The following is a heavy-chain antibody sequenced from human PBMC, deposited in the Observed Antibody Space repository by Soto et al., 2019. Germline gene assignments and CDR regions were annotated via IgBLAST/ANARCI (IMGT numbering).Heavy chain of an antibody. J-gene: IGHJ4*02. Sequence: SETLSLTCTVSGGSISSYYWSWIRQPPGKGLEWIGYIYYSGSTNYNPSLKSRVTISVDTSKNQFSLKLSSVTAADTAVYYCARQTGLQRAAFDYWGQGTLVTVSS. D-gene: IGHD1-1*01. CDR1: GGSISSYY. V-gene: IGHV4-59*08. CDR3: ARQTGLQRAAFDY. CDR2: IYYSGST.